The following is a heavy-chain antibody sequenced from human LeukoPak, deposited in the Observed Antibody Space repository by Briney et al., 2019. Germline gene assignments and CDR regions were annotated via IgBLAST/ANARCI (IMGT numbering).Heavy chain of an antibody. CDR1: GIMFSGYW. CDR2: IKQHGTEK. D-gene: IGHD3-16*01. V-gene: IGHV3-7*01. CDR3: ASDGGPFDH. J-gene: IGHJ4*02. Sequence: QPGGSLRLSCTASGIMFSGYWMSWVRQAPGKGLEWVANIKQHGTEKYYVDSVKGRFTISRDDAKKSVYLQMNSLRDEDTAAYYCASDGGPFDHWGQGILVTVAS.